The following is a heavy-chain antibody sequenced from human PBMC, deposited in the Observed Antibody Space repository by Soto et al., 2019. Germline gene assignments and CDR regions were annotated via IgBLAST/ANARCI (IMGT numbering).Heavy chain of an antibody. CDR2: IYWDDVT. V-gene: IGHV2-5*02. Sequence: GPTLVNPTQTLTLTCAFSGFSLSASGVGVGWIRQPPGKALEWLVLIYWDDVTLYNPSLKNRLAITKDTSKNLVVLTVTNMDPVDTATYYCAHTPFIYGFYNWFDPWGQGNLFPASS. J-gene: IGHJ5*02. CDR1: GFSLSASGVG. CDR3: AHTPFIYGFYNWFDP. D-gene: IGHD3-10*01.